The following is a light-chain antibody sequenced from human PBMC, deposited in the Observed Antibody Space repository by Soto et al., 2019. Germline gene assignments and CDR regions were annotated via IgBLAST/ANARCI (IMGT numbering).Light chain of an antibody. CDR2: GAS. Sequence: EIVLTQSPGTLSLSPGERATLSCRASQTVSSNYLAWYQQKPGQAPSLLIYGASSRATGIPDRFSGSGSGTDFTLTISRLEPEDFAVYYCQQFSSSPGFAFGPGTRVDI. V-gene: IGKV3-20*01. CDR3: QQFSSSPGFA. J-gene: IGKJ3*01. CDR1: QTVSSNY.